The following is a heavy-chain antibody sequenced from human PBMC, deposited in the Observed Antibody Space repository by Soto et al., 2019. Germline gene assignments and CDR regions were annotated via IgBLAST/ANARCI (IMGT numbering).Heavy chain of an antibody. J-gene: IGHJ4*02. CDR3: ARDGSGNYFDD. CDR1: GGSISSHY. Sequence: QVQLQESGPGLVKPSETLSLTCTVSGGSISSHYWSWIRQPPGKGLEWIGYIYYSGSTNYNPSLKSRVTLSVDTSKNQFSLKLSSVTAADTAVYYCARDGSGNYFDDWGQGILVTVSS. V-gene: IGHV4-59*11. CDR2: IYYSGST. D-gene: IGHD2-15*01.